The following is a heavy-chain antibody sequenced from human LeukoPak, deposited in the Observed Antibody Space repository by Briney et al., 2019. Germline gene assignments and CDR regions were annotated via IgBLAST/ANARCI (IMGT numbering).Heavy chain of an antibody. J-gene: IGHJ4*02. Sequence: GGTLRLSCEASGFTFPNYGMSWVRQAPGKGLEWVSAISGSGGSTYYADSVKGRFTISRDNSKNTLYLEMNRLRPEDTALYYCAKAGASGSGPIDSWGQGTPVIVSS. CDR2: ISGSGGST. CDR1: GFTFPNYG. V-gene: IGHV3-23*01. D-gene: IGHD3-10*01. CDR3: AKAGASGSGPIDS.